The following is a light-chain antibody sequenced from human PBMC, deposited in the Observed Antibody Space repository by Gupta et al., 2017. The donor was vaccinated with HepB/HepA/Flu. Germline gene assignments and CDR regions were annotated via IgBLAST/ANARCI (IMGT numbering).Light chain of an antibody. Sequence: DIQLTQSPSFPSASVGDRVTITCRASQGISSYLAWYQQKSGKAPKLLIYAASTLQSGVPSRFSGSGSGTEFTLTISSLQPEDFATYYCQQLTFGPGTKVEIK. J-gene: IGKJ3*01. CDR3: QQLT. V-gene: IGKV1-9*01. CDR1: QGISSY. CDR2: AAS.